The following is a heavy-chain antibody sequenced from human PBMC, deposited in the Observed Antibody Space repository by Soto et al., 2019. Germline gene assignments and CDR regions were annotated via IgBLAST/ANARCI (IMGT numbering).Heavy chain of an antibody. D-gene: IGHD6-19*01. CDR2: IVVGSGNT. CDR3: AAGYSSSLDP. V-gene: IGHV1-58*01. CDR1: GFTFTSSA. J-gene: IGHJ5*02. Sequence: SVKVSCKASGFTFTSSAVQWVRQARGQRLEWIGWIVVGSGNTNYAQKFQERVTITRDMSTSTAYMELSSLTSLDPAVYSCAAGYSSSLDPWGQGTLFTASS.